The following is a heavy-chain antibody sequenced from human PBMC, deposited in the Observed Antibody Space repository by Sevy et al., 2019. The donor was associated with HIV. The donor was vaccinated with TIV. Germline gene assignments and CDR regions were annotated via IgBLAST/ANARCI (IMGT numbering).Heavy chain of an antibody. CDR3: TRDRDRRYCDSSGYPAYYYGMDV. CDR2: IRSKAYGGTT. V-gene: IGHV3-49*03. CDR1: GFTFGDYA. Sequence: GGSLRLSCTASGFTFGDYAMSWFRQAPGKGLEWVGFIRSKAYGGTTEYAASVKGRFTISRDDSKSIAYLQMNSLKTEDTAVYYCTRDRDRRYCDSSGYPAYYYGMDVWGQGTTVTVSS. J-gene: IGHJ6*02. D-gene: IGHD3-22*01.